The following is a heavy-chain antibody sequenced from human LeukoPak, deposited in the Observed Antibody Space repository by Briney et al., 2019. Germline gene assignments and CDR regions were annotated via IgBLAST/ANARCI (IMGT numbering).Heavy chain of an antibody. V-gene: IGHV3-30-3*01. J-gene: IGHJ1*01. CDR3: ARGDYGTNGYFQY. D-gene: IGHD4-17*01. CDR2: ISKDGSYE. Sequence: PGGSLRLSCAASGFTFSNYAMHWVRQAPGKGLEWVALISKDGSYETYADSVKGRVTISRDNSEDTLYLQMNSLRTEDTAVFFCARGDYGTNGYFQYWGQGTLVTVSS. CDR1: GFTFSNYA.